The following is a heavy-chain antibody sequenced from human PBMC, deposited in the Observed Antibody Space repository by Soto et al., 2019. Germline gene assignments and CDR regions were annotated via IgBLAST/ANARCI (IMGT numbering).Heavy chain of an antibody. CDR1: GGTFSSYA. Sequence: QVQLVQSGAEVKKPGSSVKVSCKASGGTFSSYAISWVRQAPEQGLEWMGGIIPIFGTANYAQKFQGRVTITADESTSTAYMELSSLRSEDTAVYYCASRSGGYDSSGYYFTYWGQGTLVTVSS. J-gene: IGHJ4*02. D-gene: IGHD3-22*01. CDR3: ASRSGGYDSSGYYFTY. CDR2: IIPIFGTA. V-gene: IGHV1-69*01.